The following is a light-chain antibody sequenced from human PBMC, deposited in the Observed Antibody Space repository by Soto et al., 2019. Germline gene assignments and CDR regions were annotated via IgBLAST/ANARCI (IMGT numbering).Light chain of an antibody. V-gene: IGLV2-14*02. CDR1: SSDVGSYNL. CDR3: SSCTDTNTRV. Sequence: QSVLTQPPSASGSPGQSITISCTGTSSDVGSYNLVSWYQQHPGQAPKLLIYEVSNRPSGVSNRFSGSKSGNTASLTISGLQAEDEADYYCSSCTDTNTRVFGSGTKVTVL. CDR2: EVS. J-gene: IGLJ1*01.